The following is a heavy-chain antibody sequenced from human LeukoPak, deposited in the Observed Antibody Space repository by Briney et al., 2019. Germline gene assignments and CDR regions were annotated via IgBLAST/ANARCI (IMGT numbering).Heavy chain of an antibody. D-gene: IGHD3-9*01. CDR2: ISSSGSTI. CDR3: ATSESLLRYFDWRY. Sequence: GGSLRLSCAASGFTFSVYYMSWIRQAPGKGLEWVSYISSSGSTIYYADSVKGRFTISRDNAKNSLYLQMNSLRAEDTAVYYCATSESLLRYFDWRYWGQGTLVTVSS. V-gene: IGHV3-11*01. CDR1: GFTFSVYY. J-gene: IGHJ4*02.